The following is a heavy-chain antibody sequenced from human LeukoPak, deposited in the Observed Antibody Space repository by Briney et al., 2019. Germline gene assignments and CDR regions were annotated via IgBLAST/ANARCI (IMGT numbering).Heavy chain of an antibody. D-gene: IGHD3-9*01. CDR2: ISYDGSNK. V-gene: IGHV3-30*04. J-gene: IGHJ4*02. CDR1: GFTFSSYA. CDR3: ARGDLLADDWLLSSESFDY. Sequence: PGRSLRLSCAASGFTFSSYAMHWVRHAPGKGLEWVAVISYDGSNKYYADSVKGRFTISRDNSKNTLYLQMNSLRAEDTAVYYCARGDLLADDWLLSSESFDYWGQGTLVTVSS.